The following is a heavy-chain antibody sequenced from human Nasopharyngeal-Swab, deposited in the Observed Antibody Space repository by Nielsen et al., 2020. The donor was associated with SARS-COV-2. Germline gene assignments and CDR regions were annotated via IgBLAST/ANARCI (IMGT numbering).Heavy chain of an antibody. CDR3: ARNYYDNSGYYPDAFDI. Sequence: GESLKISCAASGFTFSSYRMNWVRPAPGKGLEWVSVIGSSGSLSYNADSVKGRFTISRDNDKNSLYLQMNSLRVEDTAVYYCARNYYDNSGYYPDAFDIWGHGTKVTVSS. V-gene: IGHV3-21*01. D-gene: IGHD3-22*01. CDR2: IGSSGSLS. CDR1: GFTFSSYR. J-gene: IGHJ3*02.